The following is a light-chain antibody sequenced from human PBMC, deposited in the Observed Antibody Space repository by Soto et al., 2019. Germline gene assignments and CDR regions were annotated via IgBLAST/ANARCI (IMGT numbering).Light chain of an antibody. CDR1: QSVSSSY. Sequence: EIVLTQSPGTLSLSPGERATLSCRASQSVSSSYLAWYQQKPGQAPRRLIYGASTRATGIPARFSGSGSGTEFTLTISSLQSEDFAVYYCQQYHDWWTFGQGTKVDI. CDR2: GAS. CDR3: QQYHDWWT. J-gene: IGKJ1*01. V-gene: IGKV3-15*01.